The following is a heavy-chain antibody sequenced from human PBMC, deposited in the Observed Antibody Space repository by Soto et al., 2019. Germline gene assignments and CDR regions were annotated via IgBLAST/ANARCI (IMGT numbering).Heavy chain of an antibody. CDR2: ISPHNDNT. J-gene: IGHJ3*02. Sequence: ASVKVSCKASGYTFSDYYVTWVRQAPGPGLEWMGWISPHNDNTNLAQNVKGRVILTTDTSSNTAFMELRSLTSDDTATYYCARVSYGSGRPYGFDSWGQGTMVTVSS. CDR1: GYTFSDYY. D-gene: IGHD6-19*01. V-gene: IGHV1-18*01. CDR3: ARVSYGSGRPYGFDS.